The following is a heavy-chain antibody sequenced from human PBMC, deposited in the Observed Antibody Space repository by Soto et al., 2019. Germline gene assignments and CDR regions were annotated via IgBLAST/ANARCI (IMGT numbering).Heavy chain of an antibody. J-gene: IGHJ3*01. D-gene: IGHD2-15*01. CDR2: IYYTGST. CDR1: GGSINNHY. CDR3: ARGEVVRLRYTRCAFDL. Sequence: SETLSLTCTVSGGSINNHYWSWIRQPPGKGLEWIGYIYYTGSTNYNPSLKSRVTISVDTSKNRFSLNLTSVTAADTAVYYCARGEVVRLRYTRCAFDLCATGILATV. V-gene: IGHV4-59*11.